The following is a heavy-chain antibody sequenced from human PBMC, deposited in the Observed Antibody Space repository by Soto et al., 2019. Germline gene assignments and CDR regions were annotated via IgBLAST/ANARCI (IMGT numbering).Heavy chain of an antibody. D-gene: IGHD3-10*01. V-gene: IGHV4-31*03. Sequence: SETLSLTCTVSGGSISSGGYYWSWIRQHPGKGLEWIGYIYYSGSTYYNPSLKSRVTISVDTSKNQFSLKLSSVTAADTAVYYCATGGSITMVRGVIITGNWFDPWGQGTXVTVSS. CDR2: IYYSGST. J-gene: IGHJ5*02. CDR1: GGSISSGGYY. CDR3: ATGGSITMVRGVIITGNWFDP.